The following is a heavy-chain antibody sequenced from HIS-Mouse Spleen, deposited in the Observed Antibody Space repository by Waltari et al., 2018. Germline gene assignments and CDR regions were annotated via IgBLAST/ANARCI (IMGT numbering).Heavy chain of an antibody. CDR3: AREIPYSSSWYDWYFDL. CDR2: IYYSGST. CDR1: GGPIRRSSSH. D-gene: IGHD6-13*01. J-gene: IGHJ2*01. V-gene: IGHV4-39*07. Sequence: QLQLQESGPGLVKPSETLSLTCTVSGGPIRRSSSHWGWIRQPPGKGLEWIGSIYYSGSTYYNPSLKSRVTISVDTSKNQFSLKLSSVTAADTAVYYCAREIPYSSSWYDWYFDLWGRGTLVTVSS.